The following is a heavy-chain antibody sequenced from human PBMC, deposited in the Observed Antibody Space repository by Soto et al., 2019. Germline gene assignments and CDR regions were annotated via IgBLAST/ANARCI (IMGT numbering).Heavy chain of an antibody. V-gene: IGHV1-3*01. CDR3: ARDRGYCGGDCLGAFDI. J-gene: IGHJ3*02. Sequence: HVQLVQSGAEVKKPGASVKVSCKASGYTFTSYAMHWVRQAPGQRLEWMGWINAGNGNTKYSQKFQGRVTITRDTSASTADMELSSLRSEDTAVYYCARDRGYCGGDCLGAFDIWGQGTMVTVSS. CDR1: GYTFTSYA. D-gene: IGHD2-21*02. CDR2: INAGNGNT.